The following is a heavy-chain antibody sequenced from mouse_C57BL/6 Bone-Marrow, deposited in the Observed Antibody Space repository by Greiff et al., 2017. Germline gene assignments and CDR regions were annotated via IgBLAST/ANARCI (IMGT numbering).Heavy chain of an antibody. Sequence: QVQLKESGAELVRPGASVKLSCKASGYTFTDYYINWVKQRPGQGLEWIARIYPGSGNTYYNEKFKGKATLTAEKSSSTAYMQLRSLTSEASAVYFCARSCRYYGPHYFDYWGQGTTLTVSS. V-gene: IGHV1-76*01. J-gene: IGHJ2*01. CDR3: ARSCRYYGPHYFDY. CDR1: GYTFTDYY. D-gene: IGHD1-1*01. CDR2: IYPGSGNT.